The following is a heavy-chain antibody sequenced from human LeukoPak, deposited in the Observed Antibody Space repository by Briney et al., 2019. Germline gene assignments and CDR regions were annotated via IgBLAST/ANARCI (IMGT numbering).Heavy chain of an antibody. CDR2: IYSGGST. CDR3: ATTAVAGTSDY. J-gene: IGHJ4*02. Sequence: PGGSLRPSCAASGFTVSNNYMSWVRQAPGKGLEWVSVIYSGGSTYYADSVKGRFTISRDNSKNTLYLQMNSLRAEDTAVYYCATTAVAGTSDYWGQGTLVTVSS. D-gene: IGHD6-19*01. V-gene: IGHV3-53*01. CDR1: GFTVSNNY.